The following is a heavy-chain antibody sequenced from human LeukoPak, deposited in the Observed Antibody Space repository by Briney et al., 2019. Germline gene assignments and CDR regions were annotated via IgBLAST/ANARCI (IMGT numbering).Heavy chain of an antibody. D-gene: IGHD6-19*01. CDR2: IYYNGAT. Sequence: PSETLSLTCTVSGGSIGRDYWTWIGQPPGKGLEYIGYIYYNGATNYNPSLKSRVTISVDTSKNQFSLKLSSVTAADTAVYFCAKYGNSGWVIDSWGQGTLVTVSS. CDR3: AKYGNSGWVIDS. V-gene: IGHV4-59*08. J-gene: IGHJ4*02. CDR1: GGSIGRDY.